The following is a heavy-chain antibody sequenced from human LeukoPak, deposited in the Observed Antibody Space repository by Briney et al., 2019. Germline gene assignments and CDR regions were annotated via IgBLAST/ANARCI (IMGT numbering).Heavy chain of an antibody. V-gene: IGHV3-23*01. CDR3: AKDRIFGHQTNYMDV. D-gene: IGHD3/OR15-3a*01. Sequence: QSGGSLRLSCAASGFTFSSHGMNWVRQAPGKGLEWVSGISPSGGITYYTDSVKGRFTISRDNSKNTVSLQMNSLRGEDTAVYYCAKDRIFGHQTNYMDVWGTGTTVTVSS. J-gene: IGHJ6*03. CDR1: GFTFSSHG. CDR2: ISPSGGIT.